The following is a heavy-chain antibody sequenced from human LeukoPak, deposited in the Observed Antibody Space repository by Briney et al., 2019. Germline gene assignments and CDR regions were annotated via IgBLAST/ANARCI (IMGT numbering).Heavy chain of an antibody. D-gene: IGHD4-17*01. CDR1: GVTFSSYA. CDR3: ARDKHGEFDY. Sequence: GGSLRLSCAAYGVTFSSYAMHWVRQAPGKGLEWVAVIWYGGSNKYNADCVKGRFTNSRDNSQNTLYLQMNRLRAEDTGVYYCARDKHGEFDYWGQGTLVTVSS. CDR2: IWYGGSNK. V-gene: IGHV3-33*08. J-gene: IGHJ4*02.